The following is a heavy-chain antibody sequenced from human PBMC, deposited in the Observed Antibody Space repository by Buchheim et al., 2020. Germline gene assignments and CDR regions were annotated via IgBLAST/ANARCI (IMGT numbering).Heavy chain of an antibody. Sequence: EVQLLESGGGLVQPGGSLRLSCAASGFTFSSYAMSWVRQAPGKGLEWVSAISGSGGSTYYADSVKGRFTISRDNSKNTLYLQMNSLRAEDTAVYHCAKSRTLPYIVVVPAATKGGYFQHWGQGTL. D-gene: IGHD2-2*01. CDR2: ISGSGGST. J-gene: IGHJ1*01. CDR1: GFTFSSYA. CDR3: AKSRTLPYIVVVPAATKGGYFQH. V-gene: IGHV3-23*01.